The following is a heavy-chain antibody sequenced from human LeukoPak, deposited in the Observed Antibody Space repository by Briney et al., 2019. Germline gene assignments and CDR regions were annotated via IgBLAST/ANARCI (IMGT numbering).Heavy chain of an antibody. CDR2: IYYSGST. CDR3: ARGINNFLRGTIRWFDT. V-gene: IGHV4-59*01. CDR1: GGSISSYY. Sequence: PSETLSLTCTVSGGSISSYYWSWIRQPPGKGLEWIGYIYYSGSTNYTPSLKGRFTISVDTSKNQFSLKLNSLSAADTAVSYCARGINNFLRGTIRWFDTSGQGTLVTVSS. D-gene: IGHD3-3*01. J-gene: IGHJ5*02.